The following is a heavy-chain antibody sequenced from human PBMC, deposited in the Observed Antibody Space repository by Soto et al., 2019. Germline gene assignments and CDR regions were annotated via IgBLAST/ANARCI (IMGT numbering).Heavy chain of an antibody. CDR2: IYHSGST. CDR3: AGGPGVARNY. CDR1: GGSISSGGYS. V-gene: IGHV4-30-2*01. J-gene: IGHJ4*02. Sequence: QLQLQESGSGLVKPSQTLSLTCAVSGGSISSGGYSWSWIRQPPGKGLEWIGYIYHSGSTYYNPSLKSRVPISVGGSTNQFSLKLSSVTAADTAVYYGAGGPGVARNYWGQGTLVTVSS. D-gene: IGHD5-12*01.